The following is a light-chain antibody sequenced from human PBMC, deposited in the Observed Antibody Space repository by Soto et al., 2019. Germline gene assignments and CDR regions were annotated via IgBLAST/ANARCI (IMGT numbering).Light chain of an antibody. CDR3: QSADTGGTSWV. CDR1: ALPKQY. J-gene: IGLJ3*02. CDR2: RDT. Sequence: SYELTQPPSVSVSPGQTARITCSGDALPKQYSYWYQQRPGQAPLLLIYRDTERPSGIPERFSGSSSGTTVTLTISGVQAEDDADYFCQSADTGGTSWVFGGGTKLTVL. V-gene: IGLV3-25*02.